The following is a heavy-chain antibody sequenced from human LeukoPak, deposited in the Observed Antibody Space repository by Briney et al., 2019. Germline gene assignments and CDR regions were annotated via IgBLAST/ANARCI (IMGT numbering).Heavy chain of an antibody. Sequence: SETLSLTCAVYGGPFRGFFWSWIRQAPGKGLEWIGEISHSGSSNYNPSLKSRIIISVDTSKSQFSLRLTSVTAADTAVYYCARGIFYGGRNQYIWFDFWGQGTLVTVS. CDR3: ARGIFYGGRNQYIWFDF. CDR2: ISHSGSS. D-gene: IGHD4-23*01. J-gene: IGHJ5*01. V-gene: IGHV4-34*01. CDR1: GGPFRGFF.